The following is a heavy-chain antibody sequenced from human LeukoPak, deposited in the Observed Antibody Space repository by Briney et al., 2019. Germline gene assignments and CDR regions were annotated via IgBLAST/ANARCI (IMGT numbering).Heavy chain of an antibody. Sequence: SVKVSCKASGGTFSSYAISWVRQAPGQGLEWMGGIIPIFGTANYAQKFQGRVTITTDESTSTAYMELSSLRSEDTAVYYCARFEYSSSSSGIYWGQGTLVNVSS. CDR2: IIPIFGTA. D-gene: IGHD6-6*01. J-gene: IGHJ4*02. CDR3: ARFEYSSSSSGIY. CDR1: GGTFSSYA. V-gene: IGHV1-69*05.